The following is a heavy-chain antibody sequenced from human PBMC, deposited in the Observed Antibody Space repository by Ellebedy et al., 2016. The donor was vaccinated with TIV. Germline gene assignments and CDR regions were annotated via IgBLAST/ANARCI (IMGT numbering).Heavy chain of an antibody. CDR2: IYYSGST. CDR3: AREIDRYYYGSGSYP. J-gene: IGHJ5*02. Sequence: SETLSLXXTVSGGSISSYYWSWIRQPPGKGLEWIGYIYYSGSTNYNPSLKSRVTISVDTSKNQFSLKLSSVTAADTAVYYCAREIDRYYYGSGSYPWGQGTLVTVSS. V-gene: IGHV4-59*01. CDR1: GGSISSYY. D-gene: IGHD3-10*01.